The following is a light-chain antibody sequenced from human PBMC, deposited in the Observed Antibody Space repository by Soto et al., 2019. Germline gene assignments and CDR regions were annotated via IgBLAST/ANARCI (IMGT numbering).Light chain of an antibody. CDR1: QGISSY. Sequence: IQLTQSPSSLSASVGDRVTITCRASQGISSYLAWYQQKPGKAPKLLIYAASTLQSGVPSRFSGSGSGTDFRLTISSLQPEDFATYYCQQLSSYPLTFGGGTTVDIK. J-gene: IGKJ4*01. CDR3: QQLSSYPLT. V-gene: IGKV1-9*01. CDR2: AAS.